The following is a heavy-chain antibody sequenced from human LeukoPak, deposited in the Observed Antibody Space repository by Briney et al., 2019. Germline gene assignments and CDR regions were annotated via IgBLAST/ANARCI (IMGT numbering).Heavy chain of an antibody. CDR3: ARFGGSSQDAFDI. CDR2: IYSGGST. Sequence: PSETLSLTCTVSGGSISSSSYYWGWIRQPPGKGLEWVSVIYSGGSTYYADSVKGRFTISRHNSKNTLYLQMNSLRAEDTAVYYCARFGGSSQDAFDIWGQGTMVTVSS. D-gene: IGHD6-13*01. J-gene: IGHJ3*02. CDR1: GGSISSSSYY. V-gene: IGHV3-53*04.